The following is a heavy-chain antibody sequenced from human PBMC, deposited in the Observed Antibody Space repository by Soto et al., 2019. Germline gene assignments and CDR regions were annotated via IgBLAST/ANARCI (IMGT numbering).Heavy chain of an antibody. CDR2: ISGTTNYR. J-gene: IGHJ4*02. CDR1: GFIFGDFY. CDR3: ARDRDTYGHGFFDY. V-gene: IGHV3-11*05. D-gene: IGHD5-18*01. Sequence: PGGSLRLSCAASGFIFGDFYMTWIRQAPGKGLEWISEISGTTNYRNYADSVKGRFTVSRENAKNTLYLEMNSLRAEDTAVYFCARDRDTYGHGFFDYWGQGALVPVSS.